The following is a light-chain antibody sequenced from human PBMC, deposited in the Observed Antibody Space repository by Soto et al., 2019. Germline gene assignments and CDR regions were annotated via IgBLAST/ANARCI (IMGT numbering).Light chain of an antibody. CDR1: QSVGTN. CDR2: VAS. J-gene: IGKJ1*01. Sequence: EIVMTQSPATLSVSPGERATLSCGASQSVGTNLAWYQQTPGQAPRLLIYVASTRATGVPARFSGSGSGTEFTLTISSLQSEDFADYYCEQYNNWPRTFGLGTKVEIK. V-gene: IGKV3-15*01. CDR3: EQYNNWPRT.